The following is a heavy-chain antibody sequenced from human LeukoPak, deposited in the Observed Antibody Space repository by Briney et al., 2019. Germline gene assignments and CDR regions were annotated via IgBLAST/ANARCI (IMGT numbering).Heavy chain of an antibody. D-gene: IGHD3-22*01. CDR1: GYTFTSYG. CDR3: ARNGGDSSGYYLWDY. V-gene: IGHV1-18*01. CDR2: ISAYNGNT. Sequence: VASVKVSCKASGYTFTSYGISWVRQAPGQGLEWMGWISAYNGNTNYAQKLQGRVTMTTDTSTSTVYMELSSLRSEDTAVYYCARNGGDSSGYYLWDYWGQGTLVTVSS. J-gene: IGHJ4*02.